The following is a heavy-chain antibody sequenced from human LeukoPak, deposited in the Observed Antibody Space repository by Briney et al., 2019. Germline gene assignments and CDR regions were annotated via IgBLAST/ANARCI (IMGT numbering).Heavy chain of an antibody. CDR3: ARRDGPGSYSPFFDY. CDR2: IYPGDSDT. J-gene: IGHJ4*02. CDR1: GYSFTSYW. V-gene: IGHV5-51*01. Sequence: GESLKVSCKGSGYSFTSYWIGWVRQMPGKGLEWMGIIYPGDSDTRYSPSFQGQVTISADKSISTAYLQWSSLKASDTAMYYCARRDGPGSYSPFFDYWGQGTLVTVSS. D-gene: IGHD3-10*01.